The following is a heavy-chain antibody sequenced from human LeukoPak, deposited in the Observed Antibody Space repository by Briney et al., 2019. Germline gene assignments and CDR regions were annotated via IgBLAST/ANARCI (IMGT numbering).Heavy chain of an antibody. V-gene: IGHV3-74*01. D-gene: IGHD3-3*01. CDR3: ARGFFHYYFDY. J-gene: IGHJ4*02. Sequence: GGSLRLSCAASGFTFSSYGMHWVRQAPGKGLVWVSRINSDGSSTSYADSVKGRFTISRDNAKNTLYLQMNSLRAEDTAVYYCARGFFHYYFDYWGQGTLVTVSS. CDR2: INSDGSST. CDR1: GFTFSSYG.